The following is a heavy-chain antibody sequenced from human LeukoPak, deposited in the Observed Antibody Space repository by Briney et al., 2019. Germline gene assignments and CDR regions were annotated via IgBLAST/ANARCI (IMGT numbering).Heavy chain of an antibody. CDR2: IWYDGSNK. Sequence: PGGSLRLSCAASGFTFSTYGMHWVRQAPGKGLEWVALIWYDGSNKYYADSVMGRFTISRDNSKNMLSLQMNSLRAEDTAVYYCARDQGCTNTNCHSLFFHYWGQGTLVTVSS. V-gene: IGHV3-33*01. J-gene: IGHJ4*02. CDR1: GFTFSTYG. D-gene: IGHD2-2*01. CDR3: ARDQGCTNTNCHSLFFHY.